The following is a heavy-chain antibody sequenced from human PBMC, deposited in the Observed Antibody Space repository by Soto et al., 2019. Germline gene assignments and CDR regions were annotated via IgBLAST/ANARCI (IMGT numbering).Heavy chain of an antibody. CDR1: GYTFTSYA. J-gene: IGHJ4*02. Sequence: ASVKVSCKASGYTFTSYAMHWVRQAPGQRLEWMGWINAGNGNTKYSQKFQGRVTITRDTSASTAYMELSSLRSEDTAVYYCASPRGTQNSRSWKSYFDYWGQETPVTVPS. V-gene: IGHV1-3*01. D-gene: IGHD6-13*01. CDR2: INAGNGNT. CDR3: ASPRGTQNSRSWKSYFDY.